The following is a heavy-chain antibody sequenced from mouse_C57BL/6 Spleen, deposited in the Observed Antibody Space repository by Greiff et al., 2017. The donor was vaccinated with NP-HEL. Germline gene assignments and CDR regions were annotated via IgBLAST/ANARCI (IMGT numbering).Heavy chain of an antibody. J-gene: IGHJ3*01. D-gene: IGHD1-1*01. CDR1: GYTFTGYW. CDR3: APLLRSFY. CDR2: ILPGSGST. Sequence: VQLQQSGAELMKPGASVKLSCKATGYTFTGYWIEWVKQRPGHGLEWIGEILPGSGSTNYNEKFKGKATLTVDKSSSTAYMQLSSLTSEDSAVYYCAPLLRSFYWGQGTLVTVSA. V-gene: IGHV1-9*01.